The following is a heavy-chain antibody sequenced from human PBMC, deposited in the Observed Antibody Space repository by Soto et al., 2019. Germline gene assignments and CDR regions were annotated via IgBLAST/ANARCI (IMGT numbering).Heavy chain of an antibody. D-gene: IGHD2-2*01. Sequence: GGSLRLSCTASGFTLSSNWMHWVRQVPGKGLLWVSRINSDGSRTTYADSVKGRFTISRDNAKNTLYLQMNSLRAEDTAVYYCARERIRSTSVDYWGQGTLVTVSS. CDR1: GFTLSSNW. V-gene: IGHV3-74*03. CDR2: INSDGSRT. CDR3: ARERIRSTSVDY. J-gene: IGHJ4*02.